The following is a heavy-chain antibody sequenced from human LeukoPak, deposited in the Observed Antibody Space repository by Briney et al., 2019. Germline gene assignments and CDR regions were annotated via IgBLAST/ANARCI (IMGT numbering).Heavy chain of an antibody. V-gene: IGHV3-66*01. Sequence: GGSLRLSCAASGFTVISNYMSWVRQAPGKGLEWVSVIYSGGSTYYADSVKGRFTISRDNSKNTLYLQMNSLRAEDTAVYYCARGGDSSGSIRSAFDIWGQGTMVTVSS. CDR2: IYSGGST. J-gene: IGHJ3*02. CDR3: ARGGDSSGSIRSAFDI. D-gene: IGHD3-22*01. CDR1: GFTVISNY.